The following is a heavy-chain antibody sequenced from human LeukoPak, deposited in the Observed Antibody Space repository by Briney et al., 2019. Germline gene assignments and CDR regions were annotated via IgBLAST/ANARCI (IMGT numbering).Heavy chain of an antibody. Sequence: GESLKLSCAASGFNFSGAAMHWARQAPGKGLEWVGRIRSKANNYVTTFAASVKGRFTISRDDGKNTVDLHMNSLKDEDTAVYYCFVAEVGYWGQGTLVTVSS. D-gene: IGHD6-19*01. J-gene: IGHJ4*02. CDR2: IRSKANNYVT. V-gene: IGHV3-73*01. CDR3: FVAEVGY. CDR1: GFNFSGAA.